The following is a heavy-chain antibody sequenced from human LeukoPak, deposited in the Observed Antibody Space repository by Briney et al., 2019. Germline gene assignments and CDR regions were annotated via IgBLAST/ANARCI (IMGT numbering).Heavy chain of an antibody. CDR3: ARDIDPTTVTTGFDY. J-gene: IGHJ4*02. CDR2: ISAYNGNT. Sequence: ASVKVSCKASGYTFTSYGISWVRQAPGQGLEWMGWISAYNGNTNYAQKLQGRVTMTTDTSTSTAYMELRSPRSDDTAVYYCARDIDPTTVTTGFDYWGQGTLVTVSS. D-gene: IGHD4-17*01. V-gene: IGHV1-18*01. CDR1: GYTFTSYG.